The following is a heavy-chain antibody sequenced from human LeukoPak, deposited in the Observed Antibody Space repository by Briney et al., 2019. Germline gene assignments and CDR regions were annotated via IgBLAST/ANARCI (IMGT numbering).Heavy chain of an antibody. CDR1: GYTLTSYA. CDR2: INTNTGNP. J-gene: IGHJ4*02. CDR3: ARGGSSDWSF. V-gene: IGHV7-4-1*02. D-gene: IGHD6-19*01. Sequence: GASVKVSCKASGYTLTSYAMNWVRQAPGQGLEWMGWINTNTGNPTYAQGFTGRFVFSLDTSVSTAYLQITSLKADDTAVYYCARGGSSDWSFWGQGTLVTVSS.